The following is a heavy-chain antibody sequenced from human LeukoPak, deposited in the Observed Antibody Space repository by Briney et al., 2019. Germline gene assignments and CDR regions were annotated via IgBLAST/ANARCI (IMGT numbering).Heavy chain of an antibody. CDR3: TFWGGNEDFSH. D-gene: IGHD3-3*01. CDR2: IAWSGDFT. CDR1: GFTFNAHA. V-gene: IGHV3-23*01. J-gene: IGHJ4*02. Sequence: PGGSLRLSCAVSGFTFNAHAMAWVRQAPGKGLEWVSAIAWSGDFTLYSSSVEGRFSISRDNSENTVYLQMNGLRAEDTAVYYCTFWGGNEDFSHWGQGTLVTVSS.